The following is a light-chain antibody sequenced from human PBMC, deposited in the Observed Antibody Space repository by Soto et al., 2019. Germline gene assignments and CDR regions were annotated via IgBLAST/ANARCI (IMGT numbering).Light chain of an antibody. CDR3: SSYTTSSTDV. CDR2: EFS. CDR1: SNDVGGYNY. J-gene: IGLJ1*01. Sequence: QSVLTQPASVSGSPGQSITISCTGTSNDVGGYNYVSWYQQHLGKAPKLMIYEFSNRLSGISNRFSGSKSGNTASLTISGLQSEDEADYYCSSYTTSSTDVFGTGTKVTVL. V-gene: IGLV2-14*01.